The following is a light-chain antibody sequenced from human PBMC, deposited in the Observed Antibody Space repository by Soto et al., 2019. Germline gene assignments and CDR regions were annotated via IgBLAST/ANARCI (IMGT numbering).Light chain of an antibody. CDR1: QSVSSSY. Sequence: EIVLTQSPGTLSLFPGERATLSCRARQSVSSSYLAWYQQKPGQAPRLLIYGASSRATGIPDRVSGSGSGTDFTLTISRLEPEDCAVYYCQQYGSSSYTFGQGTKLEIK. CDR3: QQYGSSSYT. CDR2: GAS. J-gene: IGKJ2*01. V-gene: IGKV3-20*01.